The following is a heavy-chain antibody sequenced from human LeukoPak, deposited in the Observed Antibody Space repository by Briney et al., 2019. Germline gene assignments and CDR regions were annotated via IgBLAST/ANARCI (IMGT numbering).Heavy chain of an antibody. CDR1: GFTFGSYA. CDR3: ASPPVNIAVAVHFDY. Sequence: GGSLRLSCAASGFTFGSYAMSWVRQAPGKGLEWVSAISGSGGRTYYADSVKGRFTISRDNSKNTLYLQMNSLRAEDTAVYYCASPPVNIAVAVHFDYWGQGTLVTVSA. J-gene: IGHJ4*02. CDR2: ISGSGGRT. V-gene: IGHV3-23*01. D-gene: IGHD6-19*01.